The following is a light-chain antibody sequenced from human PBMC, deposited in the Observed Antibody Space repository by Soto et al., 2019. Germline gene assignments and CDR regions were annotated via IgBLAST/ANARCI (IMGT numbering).Light chain of an antibody. Sequence: QSALTQPASVSGSPGQSITISCTGTISDVGRYNLVSWYQQHPDKAPKLIIYEDIERPSGVSHRFSGSTSGNTASLTISGLKHEDEAQYFCCSYAGGASVVFGGGTKLTVL. J-gene: IGLJ2*01. V-gene: IGLV2-23*01. CDR1: ISDVGRYNL. CDR2: EDI. CDR3: CSYAGGASVV.